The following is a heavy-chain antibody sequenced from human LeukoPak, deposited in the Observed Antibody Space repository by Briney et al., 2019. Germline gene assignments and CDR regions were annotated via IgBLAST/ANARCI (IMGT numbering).Heavy chain of an antibody. J-gene: IGHJ4*02. Sequence: GGSLRLSCAASGFTFSSYSMNWVRQAPGKGLEWVSSISSSSYIYYADSVKGRFTISRDNAKNSLYLQMNSLRAEDTAVYYCARSVSSLTFDYWGQGTLVTVSS. CDR1: GFTFSSYS. CDR2: ISSSSYI. D-gene: IGHD6-13*01. CDR3: ARSVSSLTFDY. V-gene: IGHV3-21*01.